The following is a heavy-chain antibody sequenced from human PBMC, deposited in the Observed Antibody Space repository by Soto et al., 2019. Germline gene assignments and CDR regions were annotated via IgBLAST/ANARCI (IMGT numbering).Heavy chain of an antibody. CDR3: ARDEEQWLVRSFDY. D-gene: IGHD6-19*01. CDR1: GFTLSFNY. J-gene: IGHJ4*02. V-gene: IGHV3-66*01. CDR2: INTNGDT. Sequence: GGSLRLSCAASGFTLSFNYMTWVRQAPGKGLEWVSLINTNGDTYYADSVKGRFTMSRDNAKNTLFLQMNSLRAEDTAVYYCARDEEQWLVRSFDYWGQGTLVTVSS.